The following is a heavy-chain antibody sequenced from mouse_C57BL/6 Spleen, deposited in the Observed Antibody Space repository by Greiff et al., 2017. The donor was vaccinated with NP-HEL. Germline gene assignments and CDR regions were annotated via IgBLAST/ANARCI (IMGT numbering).Heavy chain of an antibody. CDR1: GFSLTSYG. Sequence: QVQLQQSGPGLVQPSQSLSITCTVSGFSLTSYGVHWVRQSPGKGLEWLGVIWSGGSTDYNAAFISRLSISKDNSKSQVFFKMNSLQADDTAIYYCARGGITTGYYAMDYWGQGTSVTVSS. CDR2: IWSGGST. D-gene: IGHD2-4*01. J-gene: IGHJ4*01. V-gene: IGHV2-2*01. CDR3: ARGGITTGYYAMDY.